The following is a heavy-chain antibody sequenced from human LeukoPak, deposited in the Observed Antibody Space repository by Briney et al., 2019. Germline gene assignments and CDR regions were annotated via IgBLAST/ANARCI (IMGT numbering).Heavy chain of an antibody. CDR2: MNPNSGNT. V-gene: IGHV1-8*01. CDR3: ASSYSSGWYGYWFDP. D-gene: IGHD6-19*01. J-gene: IGHJ5*02. Sequence: GASVKVSCKASGYTSTSYDINWVRQATGQGLEWMGWMNPNSGNTGYAQKFQGRVTMTRNTSISTAYMELSSLRSEDTAVYYCASSYSSGWYGYWFDPWGQGTLVTVSS. CDR1: GYTSTSYD.